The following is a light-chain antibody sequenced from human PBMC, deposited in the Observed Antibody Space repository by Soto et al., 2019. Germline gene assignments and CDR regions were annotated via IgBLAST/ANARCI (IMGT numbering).Light chain of an antibody. CDR3: QQYNNWPPNT. Sequence: IVLTQSPDTLSLSPGERATLSCRASQSVSSNLAWYQQKPGQAPRLLIYGASTRATGIPARFSGSGSGTEFTLTISSLQSEDFAVYYCQQYNNWPPNTFGQGTKVDIK. J-gene: IGKJ2*01. CDR2: GAS. V-gene: IGKV3-15*01. CDR1: QSVSSN.